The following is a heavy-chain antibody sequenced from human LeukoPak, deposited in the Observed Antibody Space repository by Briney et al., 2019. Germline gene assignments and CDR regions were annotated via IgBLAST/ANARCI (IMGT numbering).Heavy chain of an antibody. V-gene: IGHV1-18*01. D-gene: IGHD3-3*01. Sequence: ASVKVSCKAFGYTFTNFGVSWVRQVPGQGLEWMGWISVNNGNTHYAQKFQGRVTMTTDTSTSTAYMEVRSLSSDDTAVYYCQRITIFGVVIDFDYWGQGTLVTVSS. J-gene: IGHJ4*02. CDR3: QRITIFGVVIDFDY. CDR1: GYTFTNFG. CDR2: ISVNNGNT.